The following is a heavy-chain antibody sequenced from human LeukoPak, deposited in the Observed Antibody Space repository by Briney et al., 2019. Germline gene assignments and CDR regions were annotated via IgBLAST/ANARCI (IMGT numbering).Heavy chain of an antibody. Sequence: ASVKVSCKASGYTFTSYDINWVRQATGQGLEWMGWVNPNSGNTGYAQKFQGRVTMTRNTSISTAYMELSSLRSEDTAVYYCARVGGWLVGEHAFDIWGQGTMVTVSS. CDR1: GYTFTSYD. CDR2: VNPNSGNT. CDR3: ARVGGWLVGEHAFDI. D-gene: IGHD6-19*01. J-gene: IGHJ3*02. V-gene: IGHV1-8*01.